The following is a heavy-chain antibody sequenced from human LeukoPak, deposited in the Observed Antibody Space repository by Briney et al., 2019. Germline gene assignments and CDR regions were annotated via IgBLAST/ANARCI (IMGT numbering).Heavy chain of an antibody. Sequence: PGGSLRLSCAASGFTFSDYYMSWIRQAPGKGLEWVSYISSSGSTIYYADSVKGRFTISRDNAKNSLYLQMYSLRAEDTAVYYCARDPAHYDILTGYYWGQGTLVTVSS. CDR3: ARDPAHYDILTGYY. CDR1: GFTFSDYY. V-gene: IGHV3-11*01. D-gene: IGHD3-9*01. J-gene: IGHJ4*02. CDR2: ISSSGSTI.